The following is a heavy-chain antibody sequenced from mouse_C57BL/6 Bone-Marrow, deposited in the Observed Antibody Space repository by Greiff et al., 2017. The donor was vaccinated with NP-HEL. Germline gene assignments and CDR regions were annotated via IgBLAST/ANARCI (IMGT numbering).Heavy chain of an antibody. CDR1: GYTFTSYW. J-gene: IGHJ3*01. CDR2: IDPSDSET. D-gene: IGHD2-5*01. V-gene: IGHV1-52*01. CDR3: EENYYSNYEGFAY. Sequence: QVQLKQSGAELVRPGSSVKLSCKASGYTFTSYWMHWVKQRPIQGLEWIGNIDPSDSETHYNQKFKDKATLTVDKSSSTAYMQLSSLTSEDSAVWYCEENYYSNYEGFAYWGQGTLVTVSA.